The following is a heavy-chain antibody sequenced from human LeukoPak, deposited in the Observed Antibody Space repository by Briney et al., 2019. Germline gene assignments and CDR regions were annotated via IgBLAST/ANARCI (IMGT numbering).Heavy chain of an antibody. CDR3: ARGSDTAAGLY. V-gene: IGHV4-34*01. J-gene: IGHJ4*02. D-gene: IGHD6-13*01. Sequence: SETLSLTCAVYGGSFSGYYWSWIRLPPGKGLEWIWEINHSGSTNYNPSLKSRVSISVDSSKNQFSLKVSSVTAADTAVYYCARGSDTAAGLYWGQGTLVTVSS. CDR2: INHSGST. CDR1: GGSFSGYY.